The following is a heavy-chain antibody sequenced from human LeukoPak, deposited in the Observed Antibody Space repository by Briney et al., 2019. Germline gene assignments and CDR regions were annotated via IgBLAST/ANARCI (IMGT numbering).Heavy chain of an antibody. CDR2: ISESGDRT. CDR1: GFTFSGYA. V-gene: IGHV3-23*01. CDR3: ASRDPCSGDICYGLGY. D-gene: IGHD2-15*01. J-gene: IGHJ4*02. Sequence: PGGSLRLSCAASGFTFSGYAMNWVRQAPGKELEWVSGISESGDRTLYAASVKGRFTISRDNSKNTVYLQMNSLRAEDTAIYYCASRDPCSGDICYGLGYWGQGTPVTVSS.